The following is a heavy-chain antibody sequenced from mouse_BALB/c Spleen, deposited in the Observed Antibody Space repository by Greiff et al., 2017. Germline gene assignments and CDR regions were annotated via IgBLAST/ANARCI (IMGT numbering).Heavy chain of an antibody. J-gene: IGHJ1*01. CDR3: ARGGGSSYAWYFDV. CDR1: GYSITSDYA. V-gene: IGHV3-2*02. D-gene: IGHD1-1*01. Sequence: EVKLEESGPGLVKPSQSLSLTCTVTGYSITSDYAWNWIRQFPGNKLEWMGYISYSGSTSYNPSLKSRISITRDTSKNQFFLQLNSVTTEDTATYYCARGGGSSYAWYFDVWGAGTTVTVSS. CDR2: ISYSGST.